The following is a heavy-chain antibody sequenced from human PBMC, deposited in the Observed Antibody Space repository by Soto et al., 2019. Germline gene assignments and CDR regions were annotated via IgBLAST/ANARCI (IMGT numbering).Heavy chain of an antibody. CDR1: GGSISSSSYY. CDR3: ARHFYGGYDSPHFAY. V-gene: IGHV4-39*01. J-gene: IGHJ4*02. Sequence: QLQLQESGPGLVKPSETLSLTCTVSGGSISSSSYYWGWIRQPPGKGLEWIGSIYYSGSTYYNPSLKSRVTIXXDXSXXPFSLPLSAVTAGATAVYYCARHFYGGYDSPHFAYWGQGTLVTVSS. CDR2: IYYSGST. D-gene: IGHD5-12*01.